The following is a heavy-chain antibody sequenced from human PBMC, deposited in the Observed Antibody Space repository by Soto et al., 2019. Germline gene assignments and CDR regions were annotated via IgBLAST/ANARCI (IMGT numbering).Heavy chain of an antibody. CDR1: GFTFSSYA. V-gene: IGHV3-30*04. D-gene: IGHD7-27*01. CDR3: ARAINWAYAFDI. J-gene: IGHJ3*02. CDR2: ISYDGSNK. Sequence: GGSLRLSCAASGFTFSSYAMHWVRQAPGKGLEWVAVISYDGSNKYYADSVKGRFTISRDNSKNTLYLQMNSLRAEDTAVYYCARAINWAYAFDIWGQGTMVTVSS.